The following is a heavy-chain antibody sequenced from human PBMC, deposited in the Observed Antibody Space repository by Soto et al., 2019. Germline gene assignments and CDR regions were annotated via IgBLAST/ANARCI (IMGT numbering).Heavy chain of an antibody. CDR2: ISGSGGSA. J-gene: IGHJ4*02. CDR1: GFTFTTYA. D-gene: IGHD6-6*01. CDR3: AKNWDTTFSSSSH. V-gene: IGHV3-23*01. Sequence: GGSLRLSCAASGFTFTTYAMTWVRQAPGKGLEWVSAISGSGGSAYYADSVKGRFTISRDNSKNTLFLQMNSLRAEDTAVYYCAKNWDTTFSSSSHWGQGTLVTVSS.